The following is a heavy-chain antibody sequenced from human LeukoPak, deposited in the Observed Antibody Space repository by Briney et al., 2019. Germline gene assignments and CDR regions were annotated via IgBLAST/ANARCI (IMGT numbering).Heavy chain of an antibody. D-gene: IGHD3-22*01. J-gene: IGHJ3*02. Sequence: PGRSLRLSCAASGFTFDDYAMHWVRQAPGKGLEWVSGISWNSGSIGYADSVKGRFTISRDNAKNSLYLQMNSLRAEDTALYYCAKERSGYSFDIWGQGTMVTVSS. CDR2: ISWNSGSI. CDR3: AKERSGYSFDI. V-gene: IGHV3-9*01. CDR1: GFTFDDYA.